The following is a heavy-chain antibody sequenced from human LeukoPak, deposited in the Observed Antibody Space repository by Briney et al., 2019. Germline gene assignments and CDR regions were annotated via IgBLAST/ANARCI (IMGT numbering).Heavy chain of an antibody. CDR3: ARSTVPATAADY. J-gene: IGHJ4*02. D-gene: IGHD2-2*01. CDR1: GFSFNTYA. CDR2: ISYDGSNK. V-gene: IGHV3-30-3*01. Sequence: PGGSLRLSCAASGFSFNTYAMSWVRQAPGKGLEWVAVISYDGSNKYYADSVKGRFTISRDNSKYTLYLQMNSLRAEDTAVYYCARSTVPATAADYWGQGTLVTVSS.